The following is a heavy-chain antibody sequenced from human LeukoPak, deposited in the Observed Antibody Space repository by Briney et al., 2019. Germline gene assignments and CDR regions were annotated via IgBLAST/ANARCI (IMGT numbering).Heavy chain of an antibody. CDR1: GGSISSYY. Sequence: ETLSLTRTVSGGSISSYYWSWIRQPAGKGLEWIGRIYTSGSTNYNPSLKSRVTMSVDTSKNQFSLKLSSVTAADTAVYYCARGRWFGEFFDPWGQGTLVTVSS. J-gene: IGHJ5*02. CDR2: IYTSGST. D-gene: IGHD3-10*01. CDR3: ARGRWFGEFFDP. V-gene: IGHV4-4*07.